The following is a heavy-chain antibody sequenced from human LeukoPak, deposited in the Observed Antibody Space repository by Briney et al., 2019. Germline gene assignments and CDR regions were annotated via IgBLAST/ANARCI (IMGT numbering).Heavy chain of an antibody. V-gene: IGHV3-49*04. Sequence: GRSLRLSCTASGFTLGDYAMSWVRQAPGKGLEWVGFIRSKAYGGTTEYAASVKGRFTISRDDSKSIAYLQMNSLKTEDTAVYYCTRVDFWSGTYFDYWGQGTLVTVSS. CDR3: TRVDFWSGTYFDY. CDR2: IRSKAYGGTT. D-gene: IGHD3-3*01. J-gene: IGHJ4*02. CDR1: GFTLGDYA.